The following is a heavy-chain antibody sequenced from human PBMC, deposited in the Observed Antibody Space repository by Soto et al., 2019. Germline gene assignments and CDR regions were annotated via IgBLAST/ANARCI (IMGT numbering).Heavy chain of an antibody. CDR2: ISSSSSYI. CDR3: ARDLGYYDSSGYYYAY. J-gene: IGHJ4*02. CDR1: GFTFSSYS. V-gene: IGHV3-21*01. Sequence: GGSLRLSCAASGFTFSSYSMNWVRQAPGKGLEWVSSISSSSSYIYYADSVKGRFTISRDNAKNSLYLQMNSLRAEDTAVYYCARDLGYYDSSGYYYAYWGQGTLVTVSS. D-gene: IGHD3-22*01.